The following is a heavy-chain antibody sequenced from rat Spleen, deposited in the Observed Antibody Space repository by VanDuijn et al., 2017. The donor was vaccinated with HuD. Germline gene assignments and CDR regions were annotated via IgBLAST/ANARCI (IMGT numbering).Heavy chain of an antibody. CDR3: AKHMDYGDPKGLIDA. CDR1: GFTFSNYG. CDR2: ISTGGGNT. Sequence: EVQLVESGGGLVQPGRSLKLSCEASGFTFSNYGMAWVRQTPTKGLEWVASISTGGGNTYYRDSVKGRFTISRDNAKNTQYFQMDSLTSEDTATYYCAKHMDYGDPKGLIDAWGQGASVTVSS. V-gene: IGHV5S14*01. D-gene: IGHD1-11*01. J-gene: IGHJ4*01.